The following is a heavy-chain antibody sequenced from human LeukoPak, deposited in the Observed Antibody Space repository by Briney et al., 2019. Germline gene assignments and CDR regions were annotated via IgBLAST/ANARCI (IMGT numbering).Heavy chain of an antibody. D-gene: IGHD3-22*01. CDR1: GYSFTSYW. CDR2: IYPGDSDT. V-gene: IGHV5-51*01. CDR3: ARFPHYYDSSGYYYFDY. Sequence: GESLKISCKGSGYSFTSYWIGWVRQMPGKGLEWMGIIYPGDSDTRYSPSFQGQVTISADKSISTAYLQWSSLKASDTAMYYCARFPHYYDSSGYYYFDYWGQGTPVTVSS. J-gene: IGHJ4*02.